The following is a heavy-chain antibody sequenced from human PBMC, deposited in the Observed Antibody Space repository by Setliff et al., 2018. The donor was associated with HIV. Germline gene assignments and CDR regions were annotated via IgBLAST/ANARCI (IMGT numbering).Heavy chain of an antibody. CDR3: AKTIAALDY. J-gene: IGHJ4*02. V-gene: IGHV3-30*02. D-gene: IGHD6-13*01. Sequence: PGGSLRLSCAASGFSFSNYGMHWVRQAPGRGLEWVSIIWYDGSNKFYADSVKGRFTISRDNSKNTLYLQMNSLRAEDTAVYFCAKTIAALDYWGQGTLVTVSS. CDR2: IWYDGSNK. CDR1: GFSFSNYG.